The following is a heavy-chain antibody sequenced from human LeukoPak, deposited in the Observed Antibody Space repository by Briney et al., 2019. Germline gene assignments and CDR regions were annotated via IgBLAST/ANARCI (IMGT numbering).Heavy chain of an antibody. J-gene: IGHJ4*02. Sequence: PGGSLRLSCAASGFTFSSYAMSWVRQAPGKGLEWVSAISGSGGSTYYADSVKGRFTISRDNSKNTLYLQMNSLRAEDTAVYYCAKGIYSSGWSTGGDFDYWGQGTLVTVSS. D-gene: IGHD6-19*01. V-gene: IGHV3-23*01. CDR3: AKGIYSSGWSTGGDFDY. CDR2: ISGSGGST. CDR1: GFTFSSYA.